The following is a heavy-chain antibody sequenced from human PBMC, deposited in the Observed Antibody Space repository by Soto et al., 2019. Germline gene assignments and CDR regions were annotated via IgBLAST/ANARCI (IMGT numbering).Heavy chain of an antibody. CDR1: GFTFDDYA. V-gene: IGHV3-9*01. CDR3: AKGGFMTTVTPFDY. D-gene: IGHD4-17*01. Sequence: GGSLRLSCAASGFTFDDYAMHWVRQAPGKGLEWVSGISWNSGSIGYADSVKGRFTISRDNAKNSLYLQMNSLRAEDTALYYCAKGGFMTTVTPFDYWRQGTLVTVPQ. J-gene: IGHJ4*02. CDR2: ISWNSGSI.